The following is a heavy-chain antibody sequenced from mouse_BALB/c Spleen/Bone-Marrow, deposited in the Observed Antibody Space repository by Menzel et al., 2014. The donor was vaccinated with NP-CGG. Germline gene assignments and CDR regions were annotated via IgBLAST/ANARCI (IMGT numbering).Heavy chain of an antibody. J-gene: IGHJ4*01. D-gene: IGHD2-3*01. CDR3: GRRGWAMDY. CDR2: INPNNGGT. V-gene: IGHV1-18*01. CDR1: GYTFTDYN. Sequence: VQLQQSGPELVTPGASVEIPCKASGYTFTDYNIDWVKQSHGKSLEWIGDINPNNGGTIYNQKFEGKASLTVDKSSSTAYMELSSLTSEDTAVYYCGRRGWAMDYWGQGTAVTVSS.